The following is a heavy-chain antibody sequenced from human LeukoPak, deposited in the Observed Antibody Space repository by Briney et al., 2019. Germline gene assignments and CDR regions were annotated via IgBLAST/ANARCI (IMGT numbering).Heavy chain of an antibody. D-gene: IGHD2-8*02. J-gene: IGHJ4*02. Sequence: ASVRVSCKASGDTFIGYYMHWVRQAPGQGLEWMGWMNLNSGDTNYAQKFQGRVTMTRDTSISTAYMELSSLRSDDTAVYYCARDPGGFKIDYWGRGTLVTVSS. V-gene: IGHV1-2*02. CDR2: MNLNSGDT. CDR1: GDTFIGYY. CDR3: ARDPGGFKIDY.